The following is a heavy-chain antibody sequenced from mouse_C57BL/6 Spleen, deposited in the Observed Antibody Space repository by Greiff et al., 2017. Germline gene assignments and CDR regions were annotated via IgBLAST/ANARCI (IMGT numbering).Heavy chain of an antibody. J-gene: IGHJ4*01. Sequence: QVQLQQPGAELVKPGASVKLSCKASGYTFNSYWMHWVTQAPGQGLEWIGMILSKSGSSHYNEKVKGKATLTVDKSASTAYMQLSSLTSEDSAVYYCARSGDLSYAMDYWGQGTSVTVSS. CDR1: GYTFNSYW. V-gene: IGHV1-64*01. D-gene: IGHD3-1*01. CDR3: ARSGDLSYAMDY. CDR2: ILSKSGSS.